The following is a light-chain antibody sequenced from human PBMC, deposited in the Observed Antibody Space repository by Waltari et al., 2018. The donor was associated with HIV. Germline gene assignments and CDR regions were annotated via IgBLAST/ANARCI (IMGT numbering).Light chain of an antibody. J-gene: IGLJ2*01. CDR2: DND. V-gene: IGLV1-40*01. Sequence: QSVLTQPASVSGAPGQRVTISCTGSSSTIGSTYTVSLYRQLPGTAPSLLIYDNDLRPSGVPDRFSGSKSGSSASLAITGLQADDEAVYYCQSYDTSLSGSMVFGAGTKLTVL. CDR1: SSTIGSTYT. CDR3: QSYDTSLSGSMV.